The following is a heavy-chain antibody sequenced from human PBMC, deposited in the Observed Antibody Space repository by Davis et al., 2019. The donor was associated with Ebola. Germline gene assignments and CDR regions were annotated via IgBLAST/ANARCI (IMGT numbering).Heavy chain of an antibody. CDR3: AREDIVVVPAAMGPNWNPRDYYYYGMDV. CDR2: ISYDGSNK. J-gene: IGHJ6*02. D-gene: IGHD2-2*01. V-gene: IGHV3-30*03. CDR1: GFTFSSYG. Sequence: GESLKISCAASGFTFSSYGMHWVRQAPGKGLEWVAVISYDGSNKYYADSVKGRFTISRDNSKNTLYLQMNSLRAEDTAVYYCAREDIVVVPAAMGPNWNPRDYYYYGMDVWGQGTTVTVSS.